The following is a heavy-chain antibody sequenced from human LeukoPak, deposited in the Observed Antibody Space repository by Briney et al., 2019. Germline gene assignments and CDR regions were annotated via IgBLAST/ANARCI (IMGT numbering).Heavy chain of an antibody. J-gene: IGHJ4*02. CDR1: GGSISSSSYY. CDR3: ASVQWLVRRYYFDY. V-gene: IGHV4-39*07. CDR2: IYYSGST. D-gene: IGHD6-19*01. Sequence: PSETLSLTCTVSGGSISSSSYYWGWIRQPPGKGLEWIGSIYYSGSTYYSPSLKSRVTISVDTSKNQFSLKLSSVTAADTAVYYCASVQWLVRRYYFDYWGQGTLVTVSS.